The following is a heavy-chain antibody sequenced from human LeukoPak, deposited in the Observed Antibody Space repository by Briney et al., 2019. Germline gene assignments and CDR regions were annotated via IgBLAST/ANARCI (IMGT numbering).Heavy chain of an antibody. Sequence: QAGGSLRLSCAASGFTFSSFAMQWVRQAPGKGLEWVAVISYDGSNKYYADSVKGRFTISRDNSKNTLYLQMNSLRAEDTAVYYCARDLSGYFDYWGQGTLVTVSS. CDR1: GFTFSSFA. D-gene: IGHD2-15*01. CDR2: ISYDGSNK. V-gene: IGHV3-30*14. J-gene: IGHJ4*02. CDR3: ARDLSGYFDY.